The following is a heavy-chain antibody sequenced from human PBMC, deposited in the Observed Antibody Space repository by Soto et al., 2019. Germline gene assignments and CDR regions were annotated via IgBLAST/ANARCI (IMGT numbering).Heavy chain of an antibody. CDR3: ARDSGYDFWSGYPY. V-gene: IGHV1-18*04. Sequence: ASVKVSCKASGYTFTSYGISWVRQAPGQGLEWMGWISAYNGNTNYAQKLQGRVTMTTDTSTSTAYMELRSLRSDDTAVYYCARDSGYDFWSGYPYWGQGTLVTVSS. CDR2: ISAYNGNT. CDR1: GYTFTSYG. D-gene: IGHD3-3*01. J-gene: IGHJ4*02.